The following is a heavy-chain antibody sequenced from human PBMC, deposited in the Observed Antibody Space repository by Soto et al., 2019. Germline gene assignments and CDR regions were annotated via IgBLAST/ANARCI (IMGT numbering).Heavy chain of an antibody. CDR3: ASPCSSTSCSRYFDY. CDR2: INHSGST. D-gene: IGHD2-2*01. CDR1: GGCFSGYY. Sequence: SETLSLTCAVYGGCFSGYYWSWIRQPPGKGLEWIGEINHSGSTNYNPSLKSRVTISVDTSKNQFSLKLSSVTAADTAVYYCASPCSSTSCSRYFDYWGQGSLVTVSS. V-gene: IGHV4-34*01. J-gene: IGHJ4*02.